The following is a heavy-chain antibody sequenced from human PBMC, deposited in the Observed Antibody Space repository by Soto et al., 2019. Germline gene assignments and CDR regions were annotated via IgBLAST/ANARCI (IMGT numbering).Heavy chain of an antibody. J-gene: IGHJ5*02. D-gene: IGHD2-21*02. CDR3: ARSVVVVTFPNWFDP. CDR1: GGSISSSSYY. Sequence: PSETLSLTSTVSGGSISSSSYYWGWIRQPPGKGLEWIGSIYYSGSTYYNPSLKSRVTISVDTSKNHFSLKLSSVTAADTAVYYCARSVVVVTFPNWFDPWGQGTLVTVSS. CDR2: IYYSGST. V-gene: IGHV4-39*02.